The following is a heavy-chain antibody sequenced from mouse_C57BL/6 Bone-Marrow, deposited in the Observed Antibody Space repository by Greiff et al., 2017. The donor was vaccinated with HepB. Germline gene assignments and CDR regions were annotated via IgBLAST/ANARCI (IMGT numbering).Heavy chain of an antibody. V-gene: IGHV1-55*01. D-gene: IGHD1-1*01. CDR2: IYPGSGST. Sequence: QVQLQQPGAELVKPGASVTMSCKASGYTFTSHWITRVMQRPGQGREWIGDIYPGSGSTNYNEKFKSKTTLTVDTSSSTAYMQLSSLTSEDSAVYYRATYGSSNFGYWGQGTIVTVCA. CDR3: ATYGSSNFGY. J-gene: IGHJ3*01. CDR1: GYTFTSHW.